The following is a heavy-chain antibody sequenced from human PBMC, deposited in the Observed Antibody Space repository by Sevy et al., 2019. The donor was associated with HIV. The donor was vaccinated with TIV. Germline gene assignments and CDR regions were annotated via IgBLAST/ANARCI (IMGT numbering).Heavy chain of an antibody. CDR3: TTDLLVAAVNFDY. CDR1: GFTFSNAW. J-gene: IGHJ4*02. CDR2: IKSKTDGGTT. D-gene: IGHD2-2*01. V-gene: IGHV3-15*01. Sequence: GGSLRLSCAASGFTFSNAWMSWVRQAPGKGLEWVGRIKSKTDGGTTDYAAPVKGRFTISRDDSKNTLYLQMNSLKTEDTAVYYCTTDLLVAAVNFDYWGQGTLVTVSS.